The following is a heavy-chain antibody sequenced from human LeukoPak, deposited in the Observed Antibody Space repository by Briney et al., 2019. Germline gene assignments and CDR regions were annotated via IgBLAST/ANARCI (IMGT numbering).Heavy chain of an antibody. V-gene: IGHV3-23*01. CDR2: ISGSGGDT. CDR1: GXTXXSYA. CDR3: AKGTSPYGDYVDY. D-gene: IGHD4-17*01. Sequence: GGSLRLSCAAXGXTXXSYAMSWVRQAXXXXXXXXSAISGSGGDTYYADSVKGRFTISRDNSKNTLYLQMNSLRADDTAVYYCAKGTSPYGDYVDYWGQGTLVTVSS. J-gene: IGHJ4*02.